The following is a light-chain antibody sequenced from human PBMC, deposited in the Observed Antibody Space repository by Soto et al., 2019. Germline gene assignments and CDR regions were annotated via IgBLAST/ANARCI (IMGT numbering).Light chain of an antibody. CDR2: DAS. CDR3: QQRSIWPPIT. Sequence: EIVLTQSPATLSLSPGERATLSCKTSQSVSSYLAWYQQKPGQAPRLLIYDASNRATGIPARFSGSGSGTDFTLTISRLEPEDFAVYYCQQRSIWPPITFGQGTRLEI. CDR1: QSVSSY. V-gene: IGKV3-11*01. J-gene: IGKJ5*01.